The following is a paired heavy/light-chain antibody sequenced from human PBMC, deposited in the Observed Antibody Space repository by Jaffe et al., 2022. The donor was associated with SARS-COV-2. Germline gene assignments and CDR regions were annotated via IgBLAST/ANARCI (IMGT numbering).Light chain of an antibody. Sequence: SHELTQPSSVSVSPGQTATITCSGDVLGKKSVRWFQQKPGQAPVLVIYRDTERPSGIPERFSGSNSGTTVTLTISGAQVEDEADYYCYSATDNNRVFGGGTKLTVL. J-gene: IGLJ3*02. CDR1: VLGKKS. V-gene: IGLV3-27*01. CDR2: RDT. CDR3: YSATDNNRV.
Heavy chain of an antibody. CDR3: MRGGYGDPEDL. Sequence: EVQLVESGGGLVKPGGSVRLSCAASGFTFNSYGMNWVRQAPGRGLEWVSSLSSGDVYIHYADSVKGRFAISRDSAKNSLHLQMNSLRTEDTAVYYCMRGGYGDPEDLWGQGTLVTVSS. D-gene: IGHD4-17*01. V-gene: IGHV3-21*02. J-gene: IGHJ5*02. CDR1: GFTFNSYG. CDR2: LSSGDVYI.